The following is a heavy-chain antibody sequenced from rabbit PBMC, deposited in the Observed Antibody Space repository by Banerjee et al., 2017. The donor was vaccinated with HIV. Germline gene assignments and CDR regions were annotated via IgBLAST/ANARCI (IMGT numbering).Heavy chain of an antibody. CDR2: INTSSGNT. D-gene: IGHD8-1*01. CDR1: GFSFSSNYW. V-gene: IGHV1S45*01. CDR3: ARGDAGTSYWPSL. Sequence: QEQLEESGGDLVKPEGSLTLTCTASGFSFSSNYWICWVRQAPGKGLEWIACINTSSGNTVYATWAKGRFTISKTSSTTVTLQMTSLTAADTATYFCARGDAGTSYWPSLWGQGTLVTVS. J-gene: IGHJ3*01.